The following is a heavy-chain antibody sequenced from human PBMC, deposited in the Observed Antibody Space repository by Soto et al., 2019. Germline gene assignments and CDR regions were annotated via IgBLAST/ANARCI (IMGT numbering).Heavy chain of an antibody. Sequence: GESLKISCAASGFTFSSYAMHWVRQAPGKGLEWVAVISYGGSNKYYADSVKGRFTISRDNSKNTLYLQMNSLRAEDTAVYYCARDWPTFYYGSGSPRGLFDYWGQGTLVTVSS. J-gene: IGHJ4*02. CDR3: ARDWPTFYYGSGSPRGLFDY. D-gene: IGHD3-10*01. CDR1: GFTFSSYA. CDR2: ISYGGSNK. V-gene: IGHV3-30-3*01.